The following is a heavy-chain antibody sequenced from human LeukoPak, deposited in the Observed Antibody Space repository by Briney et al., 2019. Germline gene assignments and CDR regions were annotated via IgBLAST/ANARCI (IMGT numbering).Heavy chain of an antibody. Sequence: PSETLSLTCTVSGGSISSSSYYWGWIRQPPGKGLEWIGSIYYSGSTYYNPSLKSRVTISVDTSKNQFSLKLSSVTAADTAVYYCARPFGGLAAAGTGDHWGQGTLSPSPQ. V-gene: IGHV4-39*01. CDR3: ARPFGGLAAAGTGDH. D-gene: IGHD6-13*01. J-gene: IGHJ4*02. CDR1: GGSISSSSYY. CDR2: IYYSGST.